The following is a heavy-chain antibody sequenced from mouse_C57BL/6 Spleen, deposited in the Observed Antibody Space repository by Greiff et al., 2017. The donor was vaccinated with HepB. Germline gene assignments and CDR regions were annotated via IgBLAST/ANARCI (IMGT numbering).Heavy chain of an antibody. CDR1: GFTFSSYA. CDR3: ASSLRDWYFDV. CDR2: ISDGGSYT. V-gene: IGHV5-4*03. Sequence: EVKLVESGGGLVKPGGSLKLSCAASGFTFSSYAMSWVRQTPEKRLEWVATISDGGSYTYYPDNVKGRFTISRDNAKNNLYLQMSHLKSEDTAMYYCASSLRDWYFDVWGTGTTVTVSS. D-gene: IGHD1-2*01. J-gene: IGHJ1*03.